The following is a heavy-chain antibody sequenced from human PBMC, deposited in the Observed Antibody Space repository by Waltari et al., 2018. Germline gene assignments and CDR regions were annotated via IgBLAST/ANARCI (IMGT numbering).Heavy chain of an antibody. CDR2: INPNSGGT. V-gene: IGHV1-2*06. J-gene: IGHJ4*02. Sequence: QVQLVQSGAEVKKPGASVKVSCKASGYTFTGYYMHWVRQAPGQGLEWMGRINPNSGGTKYEQKFQGRVTMTRDTSISTAYMELSRLRSDDTAVYYCARYYDFWSGHRFFDYWGQGTLVTVSS. D-gene: IGHD3-3*01. CDR3: ARYYDFWSGHRFFDY. CDR1: GYTFTGYY.